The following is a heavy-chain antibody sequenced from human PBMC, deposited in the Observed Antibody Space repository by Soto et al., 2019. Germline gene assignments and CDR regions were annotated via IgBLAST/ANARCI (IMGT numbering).Heavy chain of an antibody. CDR3: TTVHFDVLTGSFDY. V-gene: IGHV3-15*07. D-gene: IGHD3-9*01. J-gene: IGHJ4*02. CDR1: GFTFGNAW. CDR2: IKSKIHGGTT. Sequence: EVHLVESGGGLVKPGGSLRLSCAASGFTFGNAWMNWFRQAPGKGLEWVGRIKSKIHGGTTYYAAPVRGRFTISRDDSKNTLFLQMNSLKTEDAAVYYCTTVHFDVLTGSFDYWGQGTLVTVSS.